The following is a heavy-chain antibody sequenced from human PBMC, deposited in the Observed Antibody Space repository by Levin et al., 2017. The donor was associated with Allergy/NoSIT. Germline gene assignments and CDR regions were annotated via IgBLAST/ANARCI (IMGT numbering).Heavy chain of an antibody. V-gene: IGHV3-33*01. J-gene: IGHJ4*02. CDR3: ARDSSGYYPDY. CDR2: IWYDGSNK. CDR1: GFTFSSYG. D-gene: IGHD3-22*01. Sequence: GGSLRLSCAASGFTFSSYGMHWVRQAPGKGLEWVAVIWYDGSNKYYADSVKGRFTISRDNSKNTLYLQMNSLRAEDTAVYYCARDSSGYYPDYWGQGTLVTVSS.